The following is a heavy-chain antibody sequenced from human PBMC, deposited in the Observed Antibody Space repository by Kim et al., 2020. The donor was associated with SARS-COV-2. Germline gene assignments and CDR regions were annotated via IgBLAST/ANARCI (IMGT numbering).Heavy chain of an antibody. CDR1: GFTFSSYA. Sequence: GGSLRLSCAVSGFTFSSYAMHWVRQAPGKGLEWVAVVSYDGSNKYYADSVKGRFTISRDNSKNTLYLQMNSLRPDDTAVYYCARDVLGYCSGGSCYIFDYWGQGTLVTVSS. J-gene: IGHJ4*02. V-gene: IGHV3-30*04. D-gene: IGHD2-15*01. CDR3: ARDVLGYCSGGSCYIFDY. CDR2: VSYDGSNK.